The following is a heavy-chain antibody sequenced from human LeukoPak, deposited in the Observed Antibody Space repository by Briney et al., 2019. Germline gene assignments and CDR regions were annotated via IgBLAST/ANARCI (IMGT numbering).Heavy chain of an antibody. J-gene: IGHJ1*01. V-gene: IGHV3-30*18. Sequence: PGGSLRLSCAASGFTFSSYAMSWVRQAPGKGLEWVAVISYDGSNKYYADSVKGRFTISRDNSKNTLYLQMNSLRAEDTAVYYCAKVGNKWLASGYFQHWGQGTLVTVSS. CDR1: GFTFSSYA. CDR3: AKVGNKWLASGYFQH. D-gene: IGHD6-19*01. CDR2: ISYDGSNK.